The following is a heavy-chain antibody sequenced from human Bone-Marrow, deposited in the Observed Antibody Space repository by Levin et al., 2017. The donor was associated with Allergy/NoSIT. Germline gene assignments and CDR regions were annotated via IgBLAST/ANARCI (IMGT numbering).Heavy chain of an antibody. CDR2: IYSGGTT. CDR1: GFTVYNTY. J-gene: IGHJ4*02. CDR3: ARNVPLTANGY. D-gene: IGHD2-8*01. V-gene: IGHV3-66*01. Sequence: LSLTCAVSGFTVYNTYMSWVRQAPGKGLEWVSLIYSGGTTQYADSVTGRFTISRDSSKNTLYLQMNSLTPEDTAMYYCARNVPLTANGYWGQGTLVTVSS.